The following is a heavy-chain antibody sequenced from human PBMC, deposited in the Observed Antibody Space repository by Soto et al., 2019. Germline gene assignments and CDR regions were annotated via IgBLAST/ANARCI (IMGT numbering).Heavy chain of an antibody. V-gene: IGHV1-69*12. CDR3: AREASAPGTFREDASDI. CDR1: GDTFSNYA. Sequence: QVQLVQSGAEVKKSGSSVKVACKVSGDTFSNYAINWVRRAPGQGLEWMGAIVPIFRTTNYAQKFQGRVTTTADESTITAYMELSRLRSDDTATYYCAREASAPGTFREDASDIWGQGTKLTVSS. D-gene: IGHD1-7*01. CDR2: IVPIFRTT. J-gene: IGHJ3*02.